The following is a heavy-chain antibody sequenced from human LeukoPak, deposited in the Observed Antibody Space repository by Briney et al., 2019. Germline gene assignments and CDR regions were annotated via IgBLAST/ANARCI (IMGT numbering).Heavy chain of an antibody. J-gene: IGHJ3*02. CDR3: ARDAGRRAFDI. D-gene: IGHD3-10*01. Sequence: GRFTISRDNAKNSLYPQMNSLRAEDTAVYYCARDAGRRAFDIWGQGTMVTVSS. V-gene: IGHV3-11*05.